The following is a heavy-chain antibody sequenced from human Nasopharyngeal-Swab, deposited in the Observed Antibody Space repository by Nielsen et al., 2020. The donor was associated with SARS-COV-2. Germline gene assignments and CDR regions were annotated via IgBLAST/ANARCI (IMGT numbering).Heavy chain of an antibody. V-gene: IGHV3-23*01. J-gene: IGHJ4*02. Sequence: GESLKISCTGSGYTFSNYAISWVRQAPGQGLEWVSTVDYDGVRTHYADSVEGRFIISRDNSRNTAYLQIKSLRVEDAAVYYCADPPFSEYWGQGTLVTVSS. CDR1: GYTFSNYA. CDR3: ADPPFSEY. CDR2: VDYDGVRT.